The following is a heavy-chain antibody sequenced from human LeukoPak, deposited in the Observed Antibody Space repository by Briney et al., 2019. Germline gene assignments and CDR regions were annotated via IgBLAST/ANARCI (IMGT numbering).Heavy chain of an antibody. J-gene: IGHJ3*02. CDR1: GYTFTGYY. D-gene: IGHD2/OR15-2a*01. CDR3: ARDYSTAFDI. Sequence: ASVKVSCKASGYTFTGYYMHWVRQAPGQGLEWMGWISAYNGNTNYAQKLQGRVTMTTDTSTSTAYMELRSLRSDDTAVYYCARDYSTAFDIWGQGTMVTVSS. CDR2: ISAYNGNT. V-gene: IGHV1-18*04.